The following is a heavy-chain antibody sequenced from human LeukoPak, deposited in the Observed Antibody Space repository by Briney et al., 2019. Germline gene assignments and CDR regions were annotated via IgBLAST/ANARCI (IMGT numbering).Heavy chain of an antibody. CDR2: IYYSGST. CDR3: ARDQEYSYGWNWFDP. Sequence: PSEILSLTCTVYGGSFSGYYRSWIRQPPGKGLEWIGSIYYSGSTYYNPSLKSRVTISVDTSKNQFSLKLSSVTAADTAVYYCARDQEYSYGWNWFDPWGQGTLVTVSS. D-gene: IGHD5-18*01. CDR1: GGSFSGYY. V-gene: IGHV4-34*01. J-gene: IGHJ5*02.